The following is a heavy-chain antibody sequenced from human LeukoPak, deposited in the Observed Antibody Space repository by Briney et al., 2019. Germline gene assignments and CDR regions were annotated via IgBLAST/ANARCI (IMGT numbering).Heavy chain of an antibody. V-gene: IGHV4-59*01. CDR2: IYYSGST. Sequence: SETLSLTCTVSGGSISSYYWSWIRQPPGKGLEWIGYIYYSGSTNYNPSLKIRVTISVDTSKNQFSLKLSSVTAADTAVYYCARGTGSYYYGSGSYWPSYYFDYWGQGTLVTVSS. CDR1: GGSISSYY. CDR3: ARGTGSYYYGSGSYWPSYYFDY. D-gene: IGHD3-10*01. J-gene: IGHJ4*02.